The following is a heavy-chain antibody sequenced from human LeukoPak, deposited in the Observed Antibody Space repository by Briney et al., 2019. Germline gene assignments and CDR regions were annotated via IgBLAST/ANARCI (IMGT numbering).Heavy chain of an antibody. J-gene: IGHJ4*02. Sequence: GGSLRLSCAASGFTFSNYAIHWVRQAPGKGLDWVAVISYDGRNKYHADSVKGRFTISRENSKNTRYLQMNSLRAEDTAVYYCARDGSSGPADYYFDYWGQGTLVTVSS. CDR2: ISYDGRNK. CDR1: GFTFSNYA. D-gene: IGHD3-22*01. CDR3: ARDGSSGPADYYFDY. V-gene: IGHV3-30*01.